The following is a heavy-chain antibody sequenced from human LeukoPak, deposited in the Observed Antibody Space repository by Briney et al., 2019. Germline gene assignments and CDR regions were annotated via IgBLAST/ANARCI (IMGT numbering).Heavy chain of an antibody. D-gene: IGHD1/OR15-1a*01. CDR2: IIPIFGTA. CDR1: GGTFSSYA. J-gene: IGHJ5*02. Sequence: ASVTVSCTASGGTFSSYAISWVRQAPGQGLEWMGGIIPIFGTANYAQKFQGRVTITADESTSTAYMELSSLRSEDTAVYYCARDKASTSWFDPWGQGTLVTVSS. CDR3: ARDKASTSWFDP. V-gene: IGHV1-69*13.